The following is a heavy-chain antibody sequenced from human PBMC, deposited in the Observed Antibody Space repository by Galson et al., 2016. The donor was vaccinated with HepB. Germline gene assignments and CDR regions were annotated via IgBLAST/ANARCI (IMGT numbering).Heavy chain of an antibody. CDR3: AKDPARRWESGAPWSWFDS. V-gene: IGHV1-2*02. CDR1: GYTFTAYY. J-gene: IGHJ5*01. D-gene: IGHD7-27*01. Sequence: SVKVSCKASGYTFTAYYIHWLRQAPGQGLEWMGWINPNTEGTDFAQKFKDRVTMTRDTSIRTVYMELTRLRSDDTAVYYCAKDPARRWESGAPWSWFDSWGQGTLVSVSS. CDR2: INPNTEGT.